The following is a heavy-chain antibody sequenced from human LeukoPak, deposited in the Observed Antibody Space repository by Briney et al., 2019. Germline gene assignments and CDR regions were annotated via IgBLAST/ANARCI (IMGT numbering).Heavy chain of an antibody. D-gene: IGHD3-22*01. CDR2: INHSGST. J-gene: IGHJ4*02. Sequence: SETLSLTCAVYGGSFSGYYWSWIRQPPGKGLEWVGDINHSGSTNYNPSLKSRFTISVDTSKNQFSLKLSAVTAADTAVYYCARGPKYYYDSSGYSLRFDYWGQGTLVTVSS. CDR3: ARGPKYYYDSSGYSLRFDY. V-gene: IGHV4-34*01. CDR1: GGSFSGYY.